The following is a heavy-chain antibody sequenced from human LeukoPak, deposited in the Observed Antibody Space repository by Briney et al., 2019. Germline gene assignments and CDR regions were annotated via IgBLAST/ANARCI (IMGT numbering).Heavy chain of an antibody. CDR2: IYPGGSNT. J-gene: IGHJ4*02. CDR1: GYTFTTYW. D-gene: IGHD5-24*01. Sequence: GESLKISCEASGYTFTTYWIGWVRQMPGKGVEWMGSIYPGGSNTRYSPSFQGQVTISVDNSITTAYLQWSSLKASDTAMYYCARRRLAANPFYFDYWGQGVLVTVSS. CDR3: ARRRLAANPFYFDY. V-gene: IGHV5-51*01.